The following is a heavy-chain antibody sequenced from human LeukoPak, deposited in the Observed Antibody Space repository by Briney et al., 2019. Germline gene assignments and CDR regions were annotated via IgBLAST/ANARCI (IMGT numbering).Heavy chain of an antibody. J-gene: IGHJ4*02. CDR1: GYTLTELS. CDR3: ARNNGVVPAAIADY. D-gene: IGHD2-2*01. CDR2: IIPIFGTA. V-gene: IGHV1-69*06. Sequence: GASVKVSCKVSGYTLTELSMHWVRQAPGQGLEWMGGIIPIFGTANYAQKFQGRVTITADKSTSTAYMELSSLRSEDTAVYYCARNNGVVPAAIADYWGQGTLVTVSS.